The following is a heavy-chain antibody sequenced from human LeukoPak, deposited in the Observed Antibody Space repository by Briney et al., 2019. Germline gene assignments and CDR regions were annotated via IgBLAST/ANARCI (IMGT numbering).Heavy chain of an antibody. CDR2: MNPNSGNT. J-gene: IGHJ3*02. D-gene: IGHD1-1*01. V-gene: IGHV1-8*01. CDR3: ARRYNWNDVGDVFDI. Sequence: ASVKVSCKASGYTFTSYDINWVRQATGRGLEWMGWMNPNSGNTGYAQKFQGRVTMTRNTSISTAYMELSSLRSEDTAVYYCARRYNWNDVGDVFDIWGQGTMVTVSS. CDR1: GYTFTSYD.